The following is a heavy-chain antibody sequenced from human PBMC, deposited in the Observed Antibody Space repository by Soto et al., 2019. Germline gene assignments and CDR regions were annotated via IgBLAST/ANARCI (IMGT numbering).Heavy chain of an antibody. D-gene: IGHD2-15*01. J-gene: IGHJ3*02. CDR1: GGTFSSYA. CDR2: IIPISGTA. CDR3: ARDRGHATSAFDI. V-gene: IGHV1-69*13. Sequence: GASVKVSCKASGGTFSSYAISWVRQAPGQGLEWMGGIIPISGTANYAQKFQGRVTITADESTSTAYMELSSLRSEDTAVYYCARDRGHATSAFDIWGQGTMVTVSS.